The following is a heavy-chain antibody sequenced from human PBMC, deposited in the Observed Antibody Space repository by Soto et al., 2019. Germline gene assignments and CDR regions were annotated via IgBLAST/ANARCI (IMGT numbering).Heavy chain of an antibody. CDR3: AKGGAVTTYGMDV. Sequence: EVQLVESGGGLVQPGRSLRLSCAASGFTFDDYAMHWVRQAPGKGLEWVSGISWNSGSIGYADSVKGRFTISRDNAKNSLYLQMNSLRAEDTALYCCAKGGAVTTYGMDVWGQGTTVTVSS. CDR1: GFTFDDYA. D-gene: IGHD4-17*01. J-gene: IGHJ6*02. V-gene: IGHV3-9*01. CDR2: ISWNSGSI.